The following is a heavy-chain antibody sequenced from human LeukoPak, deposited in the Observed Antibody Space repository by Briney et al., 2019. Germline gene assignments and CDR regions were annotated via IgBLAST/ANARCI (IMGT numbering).Heavy chain of an antibody. CDR3: AEGSVTYYYDSSGYYSLYYFDY. CDR2: ISWNSGSI. Sequence: GGSLRLSCAASGFTFDDYAMHWVRQAPGKGLEWVSGISWNSGSIGYADSVKGRFTISRDNAKNSLYLQMNSLRAEDTALYYCAEGSVTYYYDSSGYYSLYYFDYWGQGTLVTVSS. V-gene: IGHV3-9*01. CDR1: GFTFDDYA. D-gene: IGHD3-22*01. J-gene: IGHJ4*02.